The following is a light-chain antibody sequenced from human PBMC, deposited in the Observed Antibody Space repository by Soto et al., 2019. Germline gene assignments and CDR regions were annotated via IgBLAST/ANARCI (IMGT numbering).Light chain of an antibody. CDR3: QQYGSSPMYT. V-gene: IGKV3-20*01. J-gene: IGKJ2*01. CDR1: QYINTR. CDR2: GAS. Sequence: EIVLTQSPATLSSFPGDRVTLSCRASQYINTRLAWYQHRPGQDPRLLIYGASSRATGIPDRFSGSGSGTDFTLTISRLEPEDFAVYYCQQYGSSPMYTFGQGTK.